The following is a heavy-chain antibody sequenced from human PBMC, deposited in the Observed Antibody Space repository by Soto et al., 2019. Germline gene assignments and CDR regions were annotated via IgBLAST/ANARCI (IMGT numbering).Heavy chain of an antibody. CDR2: ISGSGGST. Sequence: GGSLRLSCAASRFTFSSYAMSWVRQAPGKGLEWVSAISGSGGSTYYADSVKGRFTISRDNSKNTLYLQMNSLRAEDTAVYYCAKDLLAFYGSGSYYNSWGQGTLVTVSS. CDR1: RFTFSSYA. J-gene: IGHJ5*02. D-gene: IGHD3-10*01. V-gene: IGHV3-23*01. CDR3: AKDLLAFYGSGSYYNS.